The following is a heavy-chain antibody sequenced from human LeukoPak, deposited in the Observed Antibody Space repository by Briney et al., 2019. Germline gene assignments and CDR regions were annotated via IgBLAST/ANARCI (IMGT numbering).Heavy chain of an antibody. CDR1: GFTFSSYA. CDR2: ISGSGGST. V-gene: IGHV3-23*01. J-gene: IGHJ4*02. Sequence: GGSLRLSCAASGFTFSSYAMSWVRQAPGKGLEWVSAISGSGGSTYYADSVKGRFTISRDNSKNTLYLQMNSLRAEDTAVYYCARDFRIVGATTYFDYWGQGTLVTVSS. CDR3: ARDFRIVGATTYFDY. D-gene: IGHD1-26*01.